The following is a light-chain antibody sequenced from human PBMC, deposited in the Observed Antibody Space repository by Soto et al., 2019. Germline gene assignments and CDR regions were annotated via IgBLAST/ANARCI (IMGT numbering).Light chain of an antibody. Sequence: ENVLTQSPATLSLYTGGRATLSCRASQSVSSDLAWYQQKPGQAPRLLIYDASKRATGIPARFSGSGSGTDFTLTISSLEPEDFAVYYCQQRSNWPITFGQGTLLEI. CDR2: DAS. J-gene: IGKJ5*01. CDR3: QQRSNWPIT. CDR1: QSVSSD. V-gene: IGKV3-11*01.